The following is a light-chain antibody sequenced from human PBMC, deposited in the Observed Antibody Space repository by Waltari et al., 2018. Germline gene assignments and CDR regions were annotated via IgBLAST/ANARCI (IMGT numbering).Light chain of an antibody. CDR2: GDS. CDR1: TSNIGASFG. V-gene: IGLV1-40*01. J-gene: IGLJ3*02. CDR3: QSYDSSLTDWL. Sequence: HSVLTQPPSVSGAPGQRVTISCTGTTSNIGASFGVIWYQQLPGKAPNPPSYGDSLRPSVVPDRCFASKSGISASLAITVLQAEDEADYYGQSYDSSLTDWLFGAGTKLTVL.